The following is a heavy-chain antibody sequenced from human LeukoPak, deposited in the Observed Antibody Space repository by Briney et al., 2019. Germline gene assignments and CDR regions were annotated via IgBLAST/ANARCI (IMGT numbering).Heavy chain of an antibody. D-gene: IGHD3-22*01. V-gene: IGHV1-69*05. J-gene: IGHJ3*02. CDR3: ARESYYDSNYAFDI. Sequence: SVKVSCKASGGTFSSYAISWVRQAPGQGLEWMGRIIPIFGTANYAQKFQGRVTITTDESTSTAYMELSSPRSEDTAVYYCARESYYDSNYAFDIWGQGTMVTVSS. CDR2: IIPIFGTA. CDR1: GGTFSSYA.